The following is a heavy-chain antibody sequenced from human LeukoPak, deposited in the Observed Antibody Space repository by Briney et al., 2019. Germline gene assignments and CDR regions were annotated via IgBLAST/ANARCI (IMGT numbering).Heavy chain of an antibody. Sequence: SETLSLTCTVSGGSISSYYWSWIRQPPGKGLEWIGYIYYSGSTNYNPSLKSRVTISVDTSKNQFSLKLSSVTAADTAVYYCAGGTDYYDSSGYSGGQGTLVTVSS. CDR3: AGGTDYYDSSGYS. V-gene: IGHV4-59*01. CDR2: IYYSGST. CDR1: GGSISSYY. D-gene: IGHD3-22*01. J-gene: IGHJ4*02.